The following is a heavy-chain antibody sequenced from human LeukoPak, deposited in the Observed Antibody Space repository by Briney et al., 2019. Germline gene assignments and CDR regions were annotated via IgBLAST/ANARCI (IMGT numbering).Heavy chain of an antibody. D-gene: IGHD3-9*01. J-gene: IGHJ4*02. CDR1: GGSISSYY. CDR3: ARDYYDILTGYYHFDY. Sequence: SETLSLTCTVSGGSISSYYWSWIRQPPGKGLEWIGYIYYSGSTNYNPSLKSRVTISVDTSKNQFSLKLSSVTAADTAVYYCARDYYDILTGYYHFDYWGQGTLVTVSS. V-gene: IGHV4-59*01. CDR2: IYYSGST.